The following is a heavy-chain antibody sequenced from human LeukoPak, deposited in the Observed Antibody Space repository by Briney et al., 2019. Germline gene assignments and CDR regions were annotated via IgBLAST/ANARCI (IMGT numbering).Heavy chain of an antibody. V-gene: IGHV4-39*01. CDR3: ARLLAAAGAGGTPDC. CDR1: GGSPRSGDYY. J-gene: IGHJ4*02. D-gene: IGHD6-13*01. CDR2: IYYSGST. Sequence: SETLSLTCTVSGGSPRSGDYYWGWIRQPPGKGLEWIGTIYYSGSTYYNPTLKSRLTISVDTSKNQFSLKLRSVTAADTAVYYCARLLAAAGAGGTPDCWGQGTLVTVSS.